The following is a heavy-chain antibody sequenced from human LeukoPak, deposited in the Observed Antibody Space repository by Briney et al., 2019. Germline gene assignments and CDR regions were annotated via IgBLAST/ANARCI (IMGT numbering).Heavy chain of an antibody. J-gene: IGHJ4*02. CDR1: GGTFSSYA. CDR2: IIPIFGTA. D-gene: IGHD2-2*02. CDR3: ARDRIVVVPAAIGTFDY. Sequence: SVKVSCKASGGTFSSYAISWVRQAPGQGLEWMGGIIPIFGTANYAQKFQGRVTITADESTSTAYMELRSLRSDDTAVYYCARDRIVVVPAAIGTFDYWGQGTLVTVSS. V-gene: IGHV1-69*13.